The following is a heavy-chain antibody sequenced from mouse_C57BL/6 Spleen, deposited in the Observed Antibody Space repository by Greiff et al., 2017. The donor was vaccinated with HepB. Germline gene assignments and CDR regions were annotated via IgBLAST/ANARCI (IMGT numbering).Heavy chain of an antibody. CDR3: ASNSAQASPMDY. J-gene: IGHJ4*01. CDR2: ISYDGSN. Sequence: EVQVVESGPGLVKPSQSLSLTCSVTGYSITSGYYWNWIRQFPGNKLEWMGYISYDGSNNYNPSLKNRISITRDTSKNQLFLKLNSVTTEDTATYYCASNSAQASPMDYWGQGTSVTVSS. CDR1: GYSITSGYY. V-gene: IGHV3-6*01. D-gene: IGHD3-2*02.